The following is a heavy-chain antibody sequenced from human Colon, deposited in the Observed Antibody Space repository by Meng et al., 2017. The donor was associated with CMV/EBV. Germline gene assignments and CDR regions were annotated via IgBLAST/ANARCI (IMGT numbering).Heavy chain of an antibody. CDR1: GFSVSTKY. CDR3: VRGHYDGA. J-gene: IGHJ4*03. D-gene: IGHD3-16*01. V-gene: IGHV3-7*04. CDR2: IKADGSET. Sequence: GGSLRLSCAASGFSVSTKYMTWVRQAPGKGLEWVANIKADGSETYYADSVKGRFIISRDNAKNSLYLQMNSLRVEDTAVYFCVRGHYDGAWGHGTLVTVSS.